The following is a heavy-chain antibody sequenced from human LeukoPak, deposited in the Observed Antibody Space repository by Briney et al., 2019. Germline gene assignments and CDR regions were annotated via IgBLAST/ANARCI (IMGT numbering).Heavy chain of an antibody. CDR3: TTAPGTIVRGVLMDV. CDR2: IKGKKDGETP. J-gene: IGHJ6*04. V-gene: IGHV3-15*05. Sequence: KTGGPRGLPGAPLDSPLGAARWGGSRQAPGKGWEGFGRIKGKKDGETPDSAAPVNGRFTLSIDNSKNTVLLQMNSLKTGDSGMYYCTTAPGTIVRGVLMDVWGTGAAVTVSS. CDR1: DSPLGAAR. D-gene: IGHD3-10*01.